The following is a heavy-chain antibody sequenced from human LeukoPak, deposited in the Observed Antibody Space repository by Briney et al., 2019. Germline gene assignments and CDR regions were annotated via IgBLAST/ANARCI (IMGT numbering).Heavy chain of an antibody. CDR1: GYTFSSYG. V-gene: IGHV1-18*01. Sequence: GASLKVPCKASGYTFSSYGISWVRQAPGQGLEWMGWISAYNGNTNFAQEFQGRVTMTTDTSTSTASMELRSLRSDDTAVYYCARDQGIYNHRIIDSWGQGTLVTVSS. CDR2: ISAYNGNT. J-gene: IGHJ4*02. D-gene: IGHD5-12*01. CDR3: ARDQGIYNHRIIDS.